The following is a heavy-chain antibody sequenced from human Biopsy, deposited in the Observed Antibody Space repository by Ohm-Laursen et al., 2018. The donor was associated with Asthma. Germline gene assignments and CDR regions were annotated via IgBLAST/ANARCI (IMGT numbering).Heavy chain of an antibody. V-gene: IGHV3-33*01. J-gene: IGHJ4*02. D-gene: IGHD3-10*01. CDR2: IWYDGINK. Sequence: SLRLSCAASGFTFMTYGMHWVRQAPGKGLEWLALIWYDGINKFYADSVKGRITVSRDQSKSTLYLQINSLRADDTAVYYCARDFGNRYSETHLEYWGQGTLVTVSS. CDR3: ARDFGNRYSETHLEY. CDR1: GFTFMTYG.